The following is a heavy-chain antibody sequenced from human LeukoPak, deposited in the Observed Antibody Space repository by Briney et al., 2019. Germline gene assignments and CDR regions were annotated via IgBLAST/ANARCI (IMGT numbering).Heavy chain of an antibody. CDR1: GFSVSGIH. J-gene: IGHJ5*02. CDR2: LYSGGAT. V-gene: IGHV3-66*01. Sequence: GGSLRLSCVASGFSVSGIHMNWVRQAPGKDLEWVSGLYSGGATYYADSMGGRFTISRDNSKNTLYLQMNSLGAEDTAVYYCARDATRITIHNWFDPWGQGTLVTVSS. CDR3: ARDATRITIHNWFDP. D-gene: IGHD3-10*01.